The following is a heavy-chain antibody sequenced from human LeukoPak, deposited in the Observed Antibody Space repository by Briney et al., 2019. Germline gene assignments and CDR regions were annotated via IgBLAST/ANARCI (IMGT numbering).Heavy chain of an antibody. Sequence: TSETLSLTCTVSGGSISSYYWSWIRQPAGKGLEWIGRIYSSGRTNYNPSLKSRVTISVDTSKNQFSLNLSSVTAADTAVYYCARDIHTSDWTKFDYWGQGTLVTVSS. CDR1: GGSISSYY. CDR3: ARDIHTSDWTKFDY. J-gene: IGHJ4*02. D-gene: IGHD6-19*01. CDR2: IYSSGRT. V-gene: IGHV4-4*07.